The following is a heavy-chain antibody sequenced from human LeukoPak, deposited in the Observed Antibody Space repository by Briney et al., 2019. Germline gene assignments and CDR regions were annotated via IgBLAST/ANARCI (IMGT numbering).Heavy chain of an antibody. J-gene: IGHJ4*02. D-gene: IGHD1-1*01. CDR1: GFTFSSYS. Sequence: GGSLRLSCAASGFTFSSYSMNWVRQAPGKGLEWVSSISSSSSSYIYYADSVKGRFTISRDNAKNSLYLQMNSLRAEDTAVYYCARWGTGTGRPIDYWGQGTLVTVSS. CDR3: ARWGTGTGRPIDY. V-gene: IGHV3-21*01. CDR2: ISSSSSSYI.